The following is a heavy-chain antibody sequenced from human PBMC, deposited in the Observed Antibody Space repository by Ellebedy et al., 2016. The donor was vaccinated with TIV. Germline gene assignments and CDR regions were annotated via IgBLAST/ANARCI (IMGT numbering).Heavy chain of an antibody. CDR2: INPNSGGT. V-gene: IGHV1-2*02. D-gene: IGHD3-22*01. J-gene: IGHJ4*02. CDR3: ARMYYYDSSGYYLLYYFDY. Sequence: ASVKVSCKASGYTFTNYYMHWVRQAPGQGLEWMGWINPNSGGTNYAQKFQGRVTMTRDTSISAAYMELSRLRSDDTAVYYCARMYYYDSSGYYLLYYFDYWGQGTLVTVSS. CDR1: GYTFTNYY.